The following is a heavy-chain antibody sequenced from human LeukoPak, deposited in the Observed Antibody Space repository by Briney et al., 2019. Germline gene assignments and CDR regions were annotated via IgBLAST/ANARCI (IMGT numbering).Heavy chain of an antibody. D-gene: IGHD5-12*01. V-gene: IGHV4-39*07. CDR1: GDSIASTIHY. Sequence: SETLSLTCAVSGDSIASTIHYWAWIRQPPGKGLEWIGSMYYSGSTYYNPSLKSRVTISVDTSKNQFSLKLSSVTAADTAVYYCAGRGEGPGWLHMGRWFDPWGQGTLVTVSS. CDR2: MYYSGST. CDR3: AGRGEGPGWLHMGRWFDP. J-gene: IGHJ5*02.